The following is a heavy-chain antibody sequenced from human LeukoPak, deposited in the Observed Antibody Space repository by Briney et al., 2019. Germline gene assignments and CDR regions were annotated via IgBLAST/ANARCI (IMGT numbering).Heavy chain of an antibody. J-gene: IGHJ4*02. V-gene: IGHV3-20*04. D-gene: IGHD3-16*01. CDR3: ARGWAAMIN. Sequence: GGSLRLSCIASGTTLDDYGMTWVRQAPGKGLEWVSGISWNGGSAGYAGSVKGRFTVSRDKAKNTLYLEMNSLRVEDRAVYFCARGWAAMINWGQGTPVTVSS. CDR1: GTTLDDYG. CDR2: ISWNGGSA.